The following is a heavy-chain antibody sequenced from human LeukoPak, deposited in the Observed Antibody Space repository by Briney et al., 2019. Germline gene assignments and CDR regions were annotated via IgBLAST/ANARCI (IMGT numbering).Heavy chain of an antibody. D-gene: IGHD5-12*01. Sequence: SQTLSLTCTVSGGSISSGSYYWSWIRQPAGKGLEWIGRIYTSGSTNYNPSLKSRVTISVDTSKNQFSLKLSSVTAADTAVYYCARIYSGYDLSGGGIDYWGQGTLVTVSS. CDR3: ARIYSGYDLSGGGIDY. CDR1: GGSISSGSYY. J-gene: IGHJ4*02. CDR2: IYTSGST. V-gene: IGHV4-61*02.